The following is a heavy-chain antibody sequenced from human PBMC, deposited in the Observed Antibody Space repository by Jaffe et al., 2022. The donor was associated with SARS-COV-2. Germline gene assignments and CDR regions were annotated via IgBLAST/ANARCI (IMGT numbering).Heavy chain of an antibody. D-gene: IGHD3-10*01. CDR3: AKAGMWSDPHSGYYFGD. CDR2: ISHDGSNK. Sequence: QVHLVESGGGVVQPGRSLRLSCAASGFNFNIYGMFWVRQAPGKGLEWVALISHDGSNKLYADSVKGRFTVSRDNSKNTVYLQMTSLRRDDTAVYYCAKAGMWSDPHSGYYFGDWGQGVLVTVSS. V-gene: IGHV3-30*18. CDR1: GFNFNIYG. J-gene: IGHJ4*02.